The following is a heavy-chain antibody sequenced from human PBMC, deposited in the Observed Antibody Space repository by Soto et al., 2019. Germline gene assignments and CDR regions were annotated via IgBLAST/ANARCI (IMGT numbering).Heavy chain of an antibody. CDR2: ISSSRSDI. Sequence: EVQLVESGGGLVKPGGSLRLSCEASGFTFSNFGMDWVPQAPGKGLEWVSFISSSRSDIYYADSLKGRFTISRDNAKNLLYLQLGSLRAEDTALYYCARDQYGSGSPTGYWGQGILVTVSS. V-gene: IGHV3-21*01. CDR3: ARDQYGSGSPTGY. CDR1: GFTFSNFG. D-gene: IGHD3-10*01. J-gene: IGHJ1*01.